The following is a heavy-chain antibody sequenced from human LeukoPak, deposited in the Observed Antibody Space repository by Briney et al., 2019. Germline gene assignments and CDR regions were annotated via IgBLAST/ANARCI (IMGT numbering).Heavy chain of an antibody. CDR1: GITLSNYG. V-gene: IGHV3-23*01. CDR3: AKRGVVVRVFLVGFHKEAYYFDS. Sequence: GGSLRLSCGVSGITLSNYGMSWVRQAPGKGLEWVAGLSGSAGGTNYADSVKGRFTISRDNSKNTLFRQMDRLRAEDTAVYFCAKRGVVVRVFLVGFHKEAYYFDSWGQGAQVTVSS. J-gene: IGHJ4*02. D-gene: IGHD3-16*02. CDR2: LSGSAGGT.